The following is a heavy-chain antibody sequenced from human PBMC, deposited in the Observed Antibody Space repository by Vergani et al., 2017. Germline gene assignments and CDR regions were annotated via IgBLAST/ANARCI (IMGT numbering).Heavy chain of an antibody. J-gene: IGHJ3*02. CDR2: IGTAGET. Sequence: EVQLVESGGGLVQPGGSLRLSCAASGFTFSSYDMHWVRQATGKGLEWVSAIGTAGETYYPGSAKGRFTISRENAKSSLYHQMNSLRAGDTAVYYCAIGWGEKIAAAGMCGFEIWGQGTMVTVSS. CDR3: AIGWGEKIAAAGMCGFEI. CDR1: GFTFSSYD. V-gene: IGHV3-13*01. D-gene: IGHD6-13*01.